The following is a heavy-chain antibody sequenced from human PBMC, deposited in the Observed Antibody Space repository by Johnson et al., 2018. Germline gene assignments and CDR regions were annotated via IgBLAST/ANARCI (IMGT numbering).Heavy chain of an antibody. CDR2: IYTSGST. D-gene: IGHD3-22*01. V-gene: IGHV4-61*02. CDR3: ALVLIASHYYDSSGDRYYYMDV. CDR1: DGSISSGSYY. J-gene: IGHJ6*03. Sequence: QVQLQESGPGLVKPSQTLSLTCTVSDGSISSGSYYWSWIRQPAGKGLEWIGRIYTSGSTNYNPSLKSRVTISVDTSKNQFSLKLSSGTAADTAVYYCALVLIASHYYDSSGDRYYYMDVWGKGTTVTVSS.